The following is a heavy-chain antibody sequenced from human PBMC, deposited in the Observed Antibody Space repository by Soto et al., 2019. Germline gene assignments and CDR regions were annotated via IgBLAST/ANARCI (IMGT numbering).Heavy chain of an antibody. Sequence: ASVKVSCKASGYTFTGYYMHWVRQAPGQGLEWMGWINPNSGGTNYAQKLQGWVTMTRDTSISTAYMELRSLRSDDTAVYYCARNDGPREPFDYWGQGTLVTVSS. V-gene: IGHV1-2*04. D-gene: IGHD1-1*01. CDR3: ARNDGPREPFDY. CDR2: INPNSGGT. J-gene: IGHJ4*02. CDR1: GYTFTGYY.